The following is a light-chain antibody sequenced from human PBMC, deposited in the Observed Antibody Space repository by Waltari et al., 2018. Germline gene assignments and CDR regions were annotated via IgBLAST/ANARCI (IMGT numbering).Light chain of an antibody. Sequence: QSVLTQPPSVSGAPGQRVTISCTGSSSNIGAGYDVPWYQQVPGSAPKLLIYGNNNRPSGVPDRFSGSKSDTSASLAITGLQAEDEADYYCQSYDSSLNAYYVFGTGTKVTVL. CDR1: SSNIGAGYD. CDR3: QSYDSSLNAYYV. CDR2: GNN. J-gene: IGLJ1*01. V-gene: IGLV1-40*01.